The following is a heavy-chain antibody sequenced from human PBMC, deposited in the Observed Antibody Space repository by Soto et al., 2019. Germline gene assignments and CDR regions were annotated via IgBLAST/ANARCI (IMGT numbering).Heavy chain of an antibody. J-gene: IGHJ4*02. CDR2: IYPDDSDT. D-gene: IGHD6-13*01. V-gene: IGHV5-51*01. CDR1: GYSFTNYW. Sequence: PGESLKISCKGFGYSFTNYWVAWVRQMPGKGLEWMGIIYPDDSDTRYSPSFQGQVTISADKSISTAYLQWSSLKASDTAMYYCARLYSNSPGYWGQGNLVTVSS. CDR3: ARLYSNSPGY.